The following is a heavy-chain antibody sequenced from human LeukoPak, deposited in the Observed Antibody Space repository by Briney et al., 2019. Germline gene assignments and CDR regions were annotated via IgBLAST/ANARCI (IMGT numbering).Heavy chain of an antibody. CDR2: IYYSGSS. CDR3: ARHTYYDFWSGYRELRNNWFDP. V-gene: IGHV4-39*01. D-gene: IGHD3-3*01. J-gene: IGHJ5*02. CDR1: GGSISSSSYY. Sequence: SETLSLTCTVSGGSISSSSYYWGWIRQPPGKGLEWIGSIYYSGSSYYNPSLKSRVTISVDTSKNQFSLKLSSVTAADTAVYYCARHTYYDFWSGYRELRNNWFDPWGQGTLVTVSS.